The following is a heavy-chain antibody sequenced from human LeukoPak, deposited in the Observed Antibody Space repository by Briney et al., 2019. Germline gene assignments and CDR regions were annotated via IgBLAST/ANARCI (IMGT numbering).Heavy chain of an antibody. D-gene: IGHD1-20*01. J-gene: IGHJ2*01. CDR1: GFTFSSYE. V-gene: IGHV3-48*03. Sequence: GGSLRLSCAASGFTFSSYEMNWVRQAPGKGLEWVSYISSSGSTIYYADSVKGRFTISRDNAKNSLYLQMNSLRAEDTAVYYCARDSYNYYGYRFFDLWGRGTLVTVSS. CDR2: ISSSGSTI. CDR3: ARDSYNYYGYRFFDL.